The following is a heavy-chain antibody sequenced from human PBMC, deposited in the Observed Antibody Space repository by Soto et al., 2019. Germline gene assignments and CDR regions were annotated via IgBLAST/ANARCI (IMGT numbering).Heavy chain of an antibody. D-gene: IGHD2-2*01. CDR3: ARCSLVVVPAPGLDS. CDR2: IYDSGNN. V-gene: IGHV4-31*03. Sequence: PSETLSLTCTVSGGSISSGGYYWSWIRPHTGKGLEWVGYIYDSGNNYNNPSLKSRVTISVDTSKNQFSLKLSSVSAADTALYYCARCSLVVVPAPGLDSWGRGTLVTVSS. J-gene: IGHJ5*01. CDR1: GGSISSGGYY.